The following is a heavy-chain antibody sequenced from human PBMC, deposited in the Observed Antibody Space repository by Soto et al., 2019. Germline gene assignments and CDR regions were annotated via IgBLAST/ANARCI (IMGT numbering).Heavy chain of an antibody. CDR1: GYTFTSYY. CDR2: ISPSGGST. J-gene: IGHJ1*01. Sequence: ASVKVSCKASGYTFTSYYMHWVRQAPGQGLEWMGIISPSGGSTSYAQKFQGRVTMTRDTSTSTVYMELSSLRSEDTAVYYCARLFGGVIPLEHWGQGTLVTVSS. CDR3: ARLFGGVIPLEH. D-gene: IGHD3-16*02. V-gene: IGHV1-46*01.